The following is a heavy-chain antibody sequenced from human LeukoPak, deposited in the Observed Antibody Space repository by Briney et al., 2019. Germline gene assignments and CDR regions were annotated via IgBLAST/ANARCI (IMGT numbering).Heavy chain of an antibody. CDR3: AKGGGSGSYFRYYYYGMDV. CDR2: ISWNSGSI. Sequence: PGGSLRLSCAASGFTFDDYAMLWVRQAPGKGLEWVSGISWNSGSIGYADSVKGRFTISRDNAKNSLYLQMNSLRAEDTALYYCAKGGGSGSYFRYYYYGMDVWGQGTTVTVSS. CDR1: GFTFDDYA. V-gene: IGHV3-9*01. D-gene: IGHD3-10*01. J-gene: IGHJ6*02.